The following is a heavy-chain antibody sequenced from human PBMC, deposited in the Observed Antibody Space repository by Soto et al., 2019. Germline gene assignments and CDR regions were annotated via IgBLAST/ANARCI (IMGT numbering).Heavy chain of an antibody. D-gene: IGHD3-10*01. J-gene: IGHJ4*02. CDR2: IYYSGSS. V-gene: IGHV4-39*02. Sequence: QLQLQESGPGLVKPSETLSLTCTVSAGSISSSSYYWAWIRQPPGKGLEWIASIYYSGSSYYNPSLKSRFTISVDTSRNHFSLRLTSVTAADTAIYYCVVSFGEPFRFDYWGQGTLVTVSS. CDR1: AGSISSSSYY. CDR3: VVSFGEPFRFDY.